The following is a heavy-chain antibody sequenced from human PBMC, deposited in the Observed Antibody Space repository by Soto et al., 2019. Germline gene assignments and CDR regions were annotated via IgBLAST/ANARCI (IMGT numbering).Heavy chain of an antibody. Sequence: SETLSLTCTVSGGSISSSSYYWGWIRQPPGKGLEWIGSIYYSGSTYYNPSLKSQVTISVDTSKKQNSLKLSSVTAADTAVFYCARPLGYCSGGSCYPWFDPWGQGTLVTVS. CDR1: GGSISSSSYY. D-gene: IGHD2-15*01. V-gene: IGHV4-39*01. J-gene: IGHJ5*02. CDR3: ARPLGYCSGGSCYPWFDP. CDR2: IYYSGST.